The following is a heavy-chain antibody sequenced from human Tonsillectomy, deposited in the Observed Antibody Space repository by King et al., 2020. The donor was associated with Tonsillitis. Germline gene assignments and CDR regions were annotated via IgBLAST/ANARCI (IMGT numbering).Heavy chain of an antibody. Sequence: VQLVESGGGLVQPGGSLRLSCAASGFTFGSYWMHWVRQAPGKGLVWVSRIISDGRSTSYADSVKGRFTISRDNAKNTLYLQMNSLRAEDTAVYYCARAMGARGTYDAFDIWGQGTMVTVSS. V-gene: IGHV3-74*01. CDR3: ARAMGARGTYDAFDI. D-gene: IGHD1-26*01. CDR1: GFTFGSYW. CDR2: IISDGRST. J-gene: IGHJ3*02.